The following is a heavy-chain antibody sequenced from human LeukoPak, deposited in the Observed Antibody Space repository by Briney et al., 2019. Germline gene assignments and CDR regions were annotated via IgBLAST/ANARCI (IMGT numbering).Heavy chain of an antibody. CDR3: ARSPPRPSVYYYYYYMDV. D-gene: IGHD6-6*01. J-gene: IGHJ6*03. Sequence: PRASVKVSCKASGYTFTSYGISWVRQAPGQGLEWMGGIIPIFGTANYAQKFQGRVTITTDESTSTAYMELSSLRSEDTAVYYCARSPPRPSVYYYYYYMDVWGKGTTVTVSS. V-gene: IGHV1-69*05. CDR1: GYTFTSYG. CDR2: IIPIFGTA.